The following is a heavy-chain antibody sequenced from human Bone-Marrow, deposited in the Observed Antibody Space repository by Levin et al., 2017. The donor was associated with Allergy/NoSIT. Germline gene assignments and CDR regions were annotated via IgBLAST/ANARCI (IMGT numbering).Heavy chain of an antibody. CDR2: ISYHGRDK. Sequence: HAGGSLRLSCAASGFTFSSYGMHWVRQAPGKGLEWVTFISYHGRDKFYADSVKGRFTISRDNSKNMLYLQMNSLRPEDTAVYYCATEGADDGGGDAFDIWGQGTMVTVSS. D-gene: IGHD3-16*01. CDR1: GFTFSSYG. CDR3: ATEGADDGGGDAFDI. J-gene: IGHJ3*02. V-gene: IGHV3-30*03.